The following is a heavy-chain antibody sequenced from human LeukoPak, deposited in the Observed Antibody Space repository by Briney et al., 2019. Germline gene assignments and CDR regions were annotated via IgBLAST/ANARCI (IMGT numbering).Heavy chain of an antibody. V-gene: IGHV4-59*01. CDR1: GGSISSYY. D-gene: IGHD6-13*01. CDR2: IYYSGST. J-gene: IGHJ4*02. Sequence: SETLSLTCTVSGGSISSYYWSWIRQPPGKGLEWIGYIYYSGSTNYNPSLKSRVTISVDTSKNQFSLKLSSVTAADTAVYYCTREIAAAGTFDYWGQGTLVTVSS. CDR3: TREIAAAGTFDY.